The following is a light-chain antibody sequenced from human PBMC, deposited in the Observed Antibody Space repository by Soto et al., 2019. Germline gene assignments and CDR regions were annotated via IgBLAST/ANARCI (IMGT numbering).Light chain of an antibody. CDR1: QRISSW. Sequence: DIQMTKSPSTLSASVGDRVTITCRASQRISSWLAWYQQKPGKAPKLLIYDASSLESGFPSRFSGSGSGTEFTLTISSLQPEDLATYYCQQYNSYTMYTFGQGTKLEIK. J-gene: IGKJ2*01. V-gene: IGKV1-5*01. CDR2: DAS. CDR3: QQYNSYTMYT.